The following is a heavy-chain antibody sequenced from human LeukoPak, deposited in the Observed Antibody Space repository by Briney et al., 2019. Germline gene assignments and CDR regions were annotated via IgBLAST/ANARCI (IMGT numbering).Heavy chain of an antibody. D-gene: IGHD6-19*01. CDR2: INTCNGNA. CDR3: ARAVKYRSGPLTDLLPYYFDY. V-gene: IGHV1-3*03. J-gene: IGHJ4*02. CDR1: GYTFTNYA. Sequence: GASVKVSCKASGYTFTNYAMHWVRQAPGQRLEWMGWINTCNGNAKYSQEFQGRVTITRDTSANTAYMELSSLRSEDMAVYYCARAVKYRSGPLTDLLPYYFDYWGQGTLVTVSS.